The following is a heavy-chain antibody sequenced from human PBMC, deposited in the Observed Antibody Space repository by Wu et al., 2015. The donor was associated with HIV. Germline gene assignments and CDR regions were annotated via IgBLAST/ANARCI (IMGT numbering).Heavy chain of an antibody. J-gene: IGHJ4*02. CDR2: INPSGGST. CDR3: ARDCYGDYSLGY. Sequence: QVQLVQSGAEVKKPGASVKVSCKASGYTFTSYYMHWVRQAPGQGLEWMGIINPSGGSTSYAQKFQGRVTMTRDTSTSTVYMELSSLRSEDTAVYYCARDCYGDYSLGYWGQGTLGHRLL. D-gene: IGHD4-17*01. CDR1: GYTFTSYY. V-gene: IGHV1-46*01.